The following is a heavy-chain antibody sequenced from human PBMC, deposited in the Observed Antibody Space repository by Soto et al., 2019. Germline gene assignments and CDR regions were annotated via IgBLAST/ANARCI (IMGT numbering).Heavy chain of an antibody. J-gene: IGHJ4*02. CDR1: GESISSSSYY. D-gene: IGHD2-21*02. CDR3: AGQRTTVVTQAYFDH. CDR2: IYYSGRT. Sequence: SETLSLTCIVSGESISSSSYYWGWIRQPPGKGLEWIGSIYYSGRTYYNPSFKSRVTISIDTSKNQFSLKLSSVTATDTAVYYCAGQRTTVVTQAYFDHWGQGALVTVSS. V-gene: IGHV4-39*01.